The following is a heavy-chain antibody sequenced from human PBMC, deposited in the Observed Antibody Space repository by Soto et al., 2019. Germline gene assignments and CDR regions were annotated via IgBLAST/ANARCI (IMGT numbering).Heavy chain of an antibody. V-gene: IGHV5-51*03. J-gene: IGHJ6*02. CDR1: GYSFTIYW. Sequence: EVQLVQSGAEVKKPGESLKISCKGSGYSFTIYWIGWVRQMPGKGLEWMGISYPGDYDTRYSPSFQGQVTISADKTISTAYHQWSSLKASDTAMYYWATTRFRGKYYNGMDVWGQGTTVTVSS. CDR3: ATTRFRGKYYNGMDV. D-gene: IGHD3-10*01. CDR2: SYPGDYDT.